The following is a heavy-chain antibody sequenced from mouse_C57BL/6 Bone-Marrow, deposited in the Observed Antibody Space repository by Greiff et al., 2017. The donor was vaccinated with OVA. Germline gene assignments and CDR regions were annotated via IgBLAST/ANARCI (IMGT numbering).Heavy chain of an antibody. D-gene: IGHD2-2*01. J-gene: IGHJ4*01. CDR1: GFNIKNNY. Sequence: EVQLQQSVAELVRPGASVKLSCKASGFNIKNNYMHWVKQRPEQGLEWIGRIDPANGNTKYAPKFQGKATITADTSSNTAYLQLSSLTSEDTSIYYCASQRLRRTRYAIDYWGQGTAVTVSS. V-gene: IGHV14-3*01. CDR3: ASQRLRRTRYAIDY. CDR2: IDPANGNT.